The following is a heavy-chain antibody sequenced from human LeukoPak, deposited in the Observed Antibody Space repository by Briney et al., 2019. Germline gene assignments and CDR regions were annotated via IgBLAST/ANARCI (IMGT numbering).Heavy chain of an antibody. D-gene: IGHD3-10*01. CDR3: ARDSAAAFDY. Sequence: SETLSLTCTVSGGSISSYYWSWIRQPPGKGLEWIGYIYYSGSTNYNPSLKSRVTISVDTSKNQLSLKLSSVTAADTAVYYCARDSAAAFDYWGQGTLVTVSS. V-gene: IGHV4-59*01. J-gene: IGHJ4*02. CDR2: IYYSGST. CDR1: GGSISSYY.